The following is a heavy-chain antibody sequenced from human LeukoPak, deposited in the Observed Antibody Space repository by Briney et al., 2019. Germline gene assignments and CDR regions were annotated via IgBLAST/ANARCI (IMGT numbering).Heavy chain of an antibody. CDR1: GYSFTSYW. J-gene: IGHJ6*01. V-gene: IGHV5-51*01. D-gene: IGHD4-17*01. CDR2: LYPGDSDT. Sequence: PGGSLKISCWGSGYSFTSYWIDWVRQVPGKGLELVGILYPGDSDTRYSPSCQGQVTISADKSISNAHLQWSNLKAADTAKYYCARQGTDDYGDYLYYYYHGIHVWGQGTRVSVSS. CDR3: ARQGTDDYGDYLYYYYHGIHV.